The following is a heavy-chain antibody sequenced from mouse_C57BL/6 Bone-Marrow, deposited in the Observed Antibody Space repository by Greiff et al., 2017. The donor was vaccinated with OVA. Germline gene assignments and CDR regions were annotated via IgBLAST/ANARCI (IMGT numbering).Heavy chain of an antibody. Sequence: QVQLQQSGPELVKPGASVKLSCKASGYTFTSYDINWVKQRPGQGLEWIGWFYPRDGSTKYNEKFKGKATLTVATSSSTAYMALHSLTSEDSAVYFCARSGYYGSSHWYFDVWGTGTTVTVSS. CDR2: FYPRDGST. V-gene: IGHV1-85*01. CDR3: ARSGYYGSSHWYFDV. D-gene: IGHD1-1*01. J-gene: IGHJ1*03. CDR1: GYTFTSYD.